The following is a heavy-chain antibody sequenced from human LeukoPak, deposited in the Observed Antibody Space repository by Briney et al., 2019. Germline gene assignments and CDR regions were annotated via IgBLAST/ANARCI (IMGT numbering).Heavy chain of an antibody. CDR3: ARGSGGGQNWSDP. D-gene: IGHD2-15*01. CDR2: IYHSGST. CDR1: GGSISSSSYY. J-gene: IGHJ5*02. Sequence: SETLSLTCTVSGGSISSSSYYWGWIRQPPGKGLEWIGSIYHSGSTYYNPSLKSRVTISVDTSKNQFSLKLSSVTAADTAVYYCARGSGGGQNWSDPWGQGTLVTVSS. V-gene: IGHV4-39*01.